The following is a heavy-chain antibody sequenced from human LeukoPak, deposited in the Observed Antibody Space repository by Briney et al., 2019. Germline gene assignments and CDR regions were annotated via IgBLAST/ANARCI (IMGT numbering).Heavy chain of an antibody. D-gene: IGHD6-13*01. CDR3: ARHKVAAAGKGFDY. CDR2: IYYSGST. CDR1: GGSISSSSYY. J-gene: IGHJ4*02. V-gene: IGHV4-39*01. Sequence: SETLSLTCTVSGGSISSSSYYWGWIRQPPGKGLEWIGSIYYSGSTYYNPSLKSRVTISVDTSKNQFSLKLSPVTAADTAVYYCARHKVAAAGKGFDYWGQGTLVTVSS.